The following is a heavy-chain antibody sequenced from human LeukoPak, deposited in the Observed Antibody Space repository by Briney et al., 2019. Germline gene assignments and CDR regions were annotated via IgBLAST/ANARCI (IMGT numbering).Heavy chain of an antibody. CDR2: IYPGDSDT. J-gene: IGHJ4*02. Sequence: GESLQISCQGSGYSFTSYWIGWVRQMPGKGLEWMGIIYPGDSDTRYSPSFQGQVTISADKSISTAYLQWSSLKASDTAMYYCARHYDSSGYYLYYWGQGTLVTVSS. CDR3: ARHYDSSGYYLYY. D-gene: IGHD3-22*01. CDR1: GYSFTSYW. V-gene: IGHV5-51*01.